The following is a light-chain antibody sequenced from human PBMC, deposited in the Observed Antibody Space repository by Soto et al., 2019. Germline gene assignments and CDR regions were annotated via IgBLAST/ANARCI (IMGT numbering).Light chain of an antibody. CDR1: RSDIGGYKY. CDR3: SSYASSTALV. J-gene: IGLJ2*01. Sequence: QSALTQPASVSGSPGQSITISCTGTRSDIGGYKYVSWYQQYPGKAPKIMIYEVSKRPSGVSNRFSGSKSGSTASLTISGLQAEDEADYYCSSYASSTALVFGGGTKLTVL. V-gene: IGLV2-14*01. CDR2: EVS.